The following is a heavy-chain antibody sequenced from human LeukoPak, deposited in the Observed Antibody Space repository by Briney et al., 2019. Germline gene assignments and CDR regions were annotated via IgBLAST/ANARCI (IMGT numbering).Heavy chain of an antibody. Sequence: SETLSLTCAVYGGSFSGYYWSWSRQPPGKGLEWIGEINHSGSTKYNPSLKSRVTMSVDASTNQFSLKLSSVTAADTAVYYCAKSDSSGYSTFDYWGQGTLVTVSS. V-gene: IGHV4-34*01. CDR3: AKSDSSGYSTFDY. J-gene: IGHJ4*02. CDR2: INHSGST. D-gene: IGHD3-22*01. CDR1: GGSFSGYY.